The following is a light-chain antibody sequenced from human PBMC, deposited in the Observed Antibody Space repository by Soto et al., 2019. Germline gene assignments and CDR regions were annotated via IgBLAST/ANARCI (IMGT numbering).Light chain of an antibody. Sequence: EIVLTQSPATLSLSPGERATLSCRASQSVSSYLAWYQHKPGQGPRLLIYDASNRATGIAARFSGSGSGTEFTLTISSLQSEDFAVYYCQPRSNWPSITFGQGTRLEIK. J-gene: IGKJ5*01. V-gene: IGKV3-11*01. CDR3: QPRSNWPSIT. CDR1: QSVSSY. CDR2: DAS.